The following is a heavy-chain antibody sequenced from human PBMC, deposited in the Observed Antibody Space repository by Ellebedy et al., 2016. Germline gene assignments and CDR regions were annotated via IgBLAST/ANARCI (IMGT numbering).Heavy chain of an antibody. Sequence: SSVKVSCKASGGTFSSYAVSWVRQAPGQGLEWMGRIIPILGVPNYAQKFQGRVTITADKSTSTAYMELRTLRSDDTAVYYCARDLGGYCSSSSCYAPSDYWGQGTLVTVSS. V-gene: IGHV1-69*04. CDR3: ARDLGGYCSSSSCYAPSDY. CDR2: IIPILGVP. D-gene: IGHD2-2*01. CDR1: GGTFSSYA. J-gene: IGHJ4*02.